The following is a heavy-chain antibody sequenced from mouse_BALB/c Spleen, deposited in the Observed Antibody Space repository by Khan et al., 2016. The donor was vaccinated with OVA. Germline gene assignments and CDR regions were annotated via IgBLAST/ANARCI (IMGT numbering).Heavy chain of an antibody. CDR3: ARSGYGNPFAY. CDR1: GYSFSGYT. Sequence: VRLQQSGPELVKPGPSMKISCKASGYSFSGYTMYWVRQSHGKNLEWIGLINPNNGDTYYNQKFKGKATLTADTSSSTAYMKRLSLTSDDSAVYYCARSGYGNPFAYWGQGTLVTVSA. V-gene: IGHV1-18*01. D-gene: IGHD2-1*01. CDR2: INPNNGDT. J-gene: IGHJ3*01.